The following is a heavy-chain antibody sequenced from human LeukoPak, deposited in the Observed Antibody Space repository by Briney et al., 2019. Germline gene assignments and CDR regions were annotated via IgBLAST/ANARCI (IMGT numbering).Heavy chain of an antibody. CDR3: ARGAEGDLLPHLDY. J-gene: IGHJ4*02. CDR1: GFTFSRYG. Sequence: GGSLRLSCAASGFTFSRYGMHWVRQAPGKGLEWVAVIWYDGSYKYYSDSVKGRFTISRDNSKSTLYLQMYSLRVEDTAVYYCARGAEGDLLPHLDYWGQGTLVTVSS. CDR2: IWYDGSYK. D-gene: IGHD3-10*01. V-gene: IGHV3-33*01.